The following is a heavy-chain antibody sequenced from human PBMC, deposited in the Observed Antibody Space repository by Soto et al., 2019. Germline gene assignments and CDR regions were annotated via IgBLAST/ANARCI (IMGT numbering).Heavy chain of an antibody. Sequence: PGGSLRLSCAASGFTFSSYSMNWVRQAPGKGLEWVSYISSSSTIYYADSVKGRFTISRDNAKNSLYLQMNSLRDEDTAVYYCARDPHQYSGSYSNWFDPWGQGTLVTVSS. V-gene: IGHV3-48*02. J-gene: IGHJ5*02. CDR1: GFTFSSYS. CDR3: ARDPHQYSGSYSNWFDP. CDR2: ISSSSTI. D-gene: IGHD1-26*01.